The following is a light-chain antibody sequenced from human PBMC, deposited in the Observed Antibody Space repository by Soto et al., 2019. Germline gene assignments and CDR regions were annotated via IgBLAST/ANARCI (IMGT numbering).Light chain of an antibody. CDR1: QSINSD. CDR3: QQYGSSPVT. CDR2: GAS. V-gene: IGKV3-20*01. Sequence: EIVMTQSPATLSVSPGETTRLSCRASQSINSDVAWYQQKVGQTPRLLIHGASTRATGIAARFSGSGSGTDFTLTISRLEPEDFAVFYCQQYGSSPVTFGQGTRLEI. J-gene: IGKJ5*01.